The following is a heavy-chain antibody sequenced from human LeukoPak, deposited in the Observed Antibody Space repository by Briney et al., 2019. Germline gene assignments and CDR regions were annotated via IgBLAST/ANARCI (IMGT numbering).Heavy chain of an antibody. J-gene: IGHJ4*02. CDR2: IYYSGST. CDR1: GGSISSGDYY. V-gene: IGHV4-30-4*01. D-gene: IGHD6-19*01. Sequence: SQTLSLTCTVSGGSISSGDYYWSWIRQPPGKGLEWIGYIYYSGSTYYNPSLKSRVTISVDTSKNQFPLKLSSVTAADTAVYYCARGLAPGYSSSWGPDYWGQGTLVTVSS. CDR3: ARGLAPGYSSSWGPDY.